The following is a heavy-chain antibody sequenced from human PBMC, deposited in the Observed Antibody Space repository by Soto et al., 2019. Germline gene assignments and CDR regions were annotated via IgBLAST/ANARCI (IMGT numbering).Heavy chain of an antibody. Sequence: QVQLQQWGAGPLRPLETLSLTCGVSGGSFSGYYWAWIRQSPGKGLEWIGEINDRGSINYNPSLNKRVSMTVDTSKTHYSLNLRSVTAADTAVYYCARESHDSMTGPPWVWYFHLWGRGTLVTVSS. D-gene: IGHD3-9*01. J-gene: IGHJ2*01. CDR2: INDRGSI. V-gene: IGHV4-34*01. CDR3: ARESHDSMTGPPWVWYFHL. CDR1: GGSFSGYY.